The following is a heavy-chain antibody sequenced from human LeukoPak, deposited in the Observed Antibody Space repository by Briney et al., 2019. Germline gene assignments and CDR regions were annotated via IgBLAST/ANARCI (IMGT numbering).Heavy chain of an antibody. J-gene: IGHJ4*02. CDR3: ARRVEMATVYDY. CDR2: ISSSSSII. V-gene: IGHV3-48*02. CDR1: GFTFSSYT. D-gene: IGHD5-24*01. Sequence: PGGSLRLSCAASGFTFSSYTMNWVRQAPGRGLEWVSYISSSSSIIYYADSVKGRFTISRDNAKNSLYLQMNSVRDEDTAVYYCARRVEMATVYDYWGQGTLVTVSS.